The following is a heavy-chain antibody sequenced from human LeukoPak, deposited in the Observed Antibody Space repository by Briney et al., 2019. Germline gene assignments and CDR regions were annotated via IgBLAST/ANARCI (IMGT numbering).Heavy chain of an antibody. D-gene: IGHD6-6*01. V-gene: IGHV4-39*07. Sequence: SETLFLTCTVSGGSISSSSYYWGWIRQPPGKGLEWIGSIYYSGSTYYNPSLKSRVTISVDTSKNQFSLKLSSVTAADTAVYYCARATRAARHFDFWGQGTLVTVSS. CDR3: ARATRAARHFDF. J-gene: IGHJ4*02. CDR2: IYYSGST. CDR1: GGSISSSSYY.